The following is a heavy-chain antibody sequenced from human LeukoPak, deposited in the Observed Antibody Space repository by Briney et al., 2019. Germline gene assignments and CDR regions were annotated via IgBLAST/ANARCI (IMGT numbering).Heavy chain of an antibody. D-gene: IGHD3-3*02. CDR2: INNDGSDT. J-gene: IGHJ4*02. Sequence: GGSLRLSCAASGFTFRSYWMHWVRQTPGKGLVWVSHINNDGSDTSYADSVKGRFTITRDNAKNTLFLQMNSLRAEDTAVYYCARDGILGSHDCWGQGTLVTVPS. CDR3: ARDGILGSHDC. CDR1: GFTFRSYW. V-gene: IGHV3-74*01.